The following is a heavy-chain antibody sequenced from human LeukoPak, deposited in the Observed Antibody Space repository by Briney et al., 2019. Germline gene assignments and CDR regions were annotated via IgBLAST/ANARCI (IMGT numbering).Heavy chain of an antibody. V-gene: IGHV3-53*01. CDR3: TKSGPPDLY. CDR1: GLTVSTNH. Sequence: PGGSLRLSCAASGLTVSTNHMSWVRQAPGEGLEWASVIYSGAGTNYADSVKGRFTISRDNSKNMLYLQMNSLRVEDTAMYYCTKSGPPDLYWGQGTMVTVSS. CDR2: IYSGAGT. J-gene: IGHJ3*01.